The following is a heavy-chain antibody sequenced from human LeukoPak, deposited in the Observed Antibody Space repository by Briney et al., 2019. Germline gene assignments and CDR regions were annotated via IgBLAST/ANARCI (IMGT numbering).Heavy chain of an antibody. CDR3: AQLERR. D-gene: IGHD1-1*01. V-gene: IGHV3-30*03. Sequence: GGSLRLFCAASGFTFSSYGMHRVRQAPGKGLEWVAVISYDGSNKYYADSVKGRFTISRDNSKNTLYLQMNSLRAEDTAVYYCAQLERRWGQGTLVTVSS. CDR2: ISYDGSNK. CDR1: GFTFSSYG. J-gene: IGHJ4*02.